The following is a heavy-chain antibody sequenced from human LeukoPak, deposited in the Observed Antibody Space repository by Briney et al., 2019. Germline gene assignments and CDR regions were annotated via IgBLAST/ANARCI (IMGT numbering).Heavy chain of an antibody. CDR1: GYTFTGYY. D-gene: IGHD6-19*01. CDR2: INPNSGGT. V-gene: IGHV1-2*02. Sequence: GASVKVSCKASGYTFTGYYMHWVRQAPGQGLEWMGWINPNSGGTNYAQKFQGRVTMTRDTSISTAYMELSRLRSDDTAVYYCARVSIQYSSGWYPAFDIWGQGTMVTVSS. CDR3: ARVSIQYSSGWYPAFDI. J-gene: IGHJ3*02.